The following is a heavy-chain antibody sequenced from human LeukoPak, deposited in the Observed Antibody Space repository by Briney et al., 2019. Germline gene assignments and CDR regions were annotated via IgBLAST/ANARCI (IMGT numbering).Heavy chain of an antibody. D-gene: IGHD3-22*01. V-gene: IGHV5-51*01. J-gene: IGHJ5*02. CDR3: ARRRETYYYDSSGYYGDGFDP. CDR2: IYPGDSDT. Sequence: GESLKISCKGSGYSFTSYWIGWVRQMPGKGLEWMGIIYPGDSDTRYSPSFQGQVTISADKSISTAYLQWSSLKASDTAMYYCARRRETYYYDSSGYYGDGFDPWGQGTLVTVSS. CDR1: GYSFTSYW.